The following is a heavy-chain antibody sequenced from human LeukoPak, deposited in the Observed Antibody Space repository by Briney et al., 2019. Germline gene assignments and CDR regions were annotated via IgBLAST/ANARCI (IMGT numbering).Heavy chain of an antibody. Sequence: PGGSLRLSCAASGFTFDDYSMHWVRQRPGKGLEWVSLISWDGSDTDYGVSVKGRFSISRDNSQNSLYLQMNSLRTEDTALYYCAKDLNTARGDAFDVWGQGTMVSVSS. V-gene: IGHV3-43*01. J-gene: IGHJ3*01. CDR3: AKDLNTARGDAFDV. D-gene: IGHD5-18*01. CDR2: ISWDGSDT. CDR1: GFTFDDYS.